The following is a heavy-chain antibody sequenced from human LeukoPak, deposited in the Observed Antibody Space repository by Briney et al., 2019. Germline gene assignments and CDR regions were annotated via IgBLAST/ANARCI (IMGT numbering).Heavy chain of an antibody. CDR2: ISSSSSYI. CDR3: ARIPSLKGGYCYYYGIDV. J-gene: IGHJ6*02. D-gene: IGHD2-2*01. CDR1: GFTFSSYS. V-gene: IGHV3-21*01. Sequence: GGSLRLSCAASGFTFSSYSMNWVRQAPGKGLEWVSSISSSSSYIYYADSVKGRFTISRDNAKNSLYLQMNSLRAEDTAVYYCARIPSLKGGYCYYYGIDVWGQGTTVTVSS.